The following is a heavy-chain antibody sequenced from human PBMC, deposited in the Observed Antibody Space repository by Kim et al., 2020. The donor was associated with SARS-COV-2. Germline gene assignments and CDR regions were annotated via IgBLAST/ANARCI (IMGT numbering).Heavy chain of an antibody. V-gene: IGHV4-30-4*01. CDR1: GGSISSGDYY. CDR2: IYYSGST. CDR3: ARGKDYYDSSGYRSSVEYFQH. D-gene: IGHD3-22*01. Sequence: SETLSLTCTVSGGSISSGDYYWSWIRQPPGKGLEWIGYIYYSGSTYYNPSLKSRVTISVDTSKNQFSLKLSSVTAADTAVYYCARGKDYYDSSGYRSSVEYFQHWGQGTLVTVSS. J-gene: IGHJ1*01.